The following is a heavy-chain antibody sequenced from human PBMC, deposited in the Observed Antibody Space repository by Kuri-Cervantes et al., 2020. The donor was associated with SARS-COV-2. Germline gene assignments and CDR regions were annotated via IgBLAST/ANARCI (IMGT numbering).Heavy chain of an antibody. CDR2: IYTSGST. CDR1: GYSISSGYY. Sequence: SETLSLTCAVSGYSISSGYYWGWIRQPPGKGLEWIGRIYTSGSTNYNPSLKSRVTMSVDTSKNQFSLKLCSVTAADTAVYYCARAKGETYYYYYMDVWGKGTTVTVSS. CDR3: ARAKGETYYYYYMDV. V-gene: IGHV4-38-2*01. J-gene: IGHJ6*03. D-gene: IGHD3-16*01.